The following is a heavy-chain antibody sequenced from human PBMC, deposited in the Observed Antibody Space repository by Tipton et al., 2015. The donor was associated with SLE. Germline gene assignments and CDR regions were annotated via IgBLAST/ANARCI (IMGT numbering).Heavy chain of an antibody. D-gene: IGHD3-10*01. CDR3: ARRGETQVWVPDD. V-gene: IGHV3-33*08. CDR2: IWFDGSDA. J-gene: IGHJ4*02. Sequence: SLRLSCAASGFTFSGHSMHWVRQAPGKGLEWVGLIWFDGSDAFYGDSVKGRFTISRDNSRKTLFLQMNNLRAEDTAVYYCARRGETQVWVPDDWGQGTLVTVSS. CDR1: GFTFSGHS.